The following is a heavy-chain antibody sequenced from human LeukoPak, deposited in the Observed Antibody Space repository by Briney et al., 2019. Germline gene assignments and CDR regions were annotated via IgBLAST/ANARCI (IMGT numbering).Heavy chain of an antibody. CDR3: ARGREPHLSVRRRYMDV. CDR1: NGSISSDTYF. D-gene: IGHD1-26*01. V-gene: IGHV4-39*07. J-gene: IGHJ6*03. Sequence: PSETLSLTCTVSNGSISSDTYFWSWIRQPPGKGLEWIGEINHSGSTNYNPSLKSRVTISVDTSKNQFSLKLSSVTAADTAVYYCARGREPHLSVRRRYMDVWGKGTTVTVSS. CDR2: INHSGST.